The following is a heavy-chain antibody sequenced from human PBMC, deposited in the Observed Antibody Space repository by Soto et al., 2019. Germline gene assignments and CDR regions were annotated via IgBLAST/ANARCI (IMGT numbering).Heavy chain of an antibody. CDR1: GFTFSSYG. CDR2: ISYDGKVA. V-gene: IGHV3-30*18. Sequence: QVQLVESGGGVVQPGRSLRLSCAASGFTFSSYGMDWVRQAPGKGLEWVTVISYDGKVAYYADSVKGRFTISRDNSKNTLYLQMNSLRTEDTAMYYCAKEGPITNWYFDYWGQGTLLTVSS. J-gene: IGHJ4*02. D-gene: IGHD1-1*01. CDR3: AKEGPITNWYFDY.